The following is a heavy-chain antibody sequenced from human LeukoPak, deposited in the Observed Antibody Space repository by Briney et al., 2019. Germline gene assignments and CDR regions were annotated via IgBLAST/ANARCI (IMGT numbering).Heavy chain of an antibody. J-gene: IGHJ3*02. CDR1: GYAFRSYG. CDR3: ARPHSMEAFDI. Sequence: GASVKVSCKASGYAFRSYGLSWVRQAPGQGLEWLGWISGYNGDTRYEQNFQGRVTLTIDTSTTTAYMELRSLRSDDTAVYYCARPHSMEAFDIWGQGTMVTVSS. CDR2: ISGYNGDT. D-gene: IGHD3-3*01. V-gene: IGHV1-18*01.